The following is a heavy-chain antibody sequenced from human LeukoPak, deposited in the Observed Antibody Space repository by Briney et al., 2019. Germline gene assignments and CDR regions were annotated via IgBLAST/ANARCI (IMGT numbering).Heavy chain of an antibody. V-gene: IGHV1-3*01. J-gene: IGHJ6*02. CDR3: ARGTYSDPWYYGMDV. D-gene: IGHD4-17*01. CDR2: INAGNGNT. CDR1: GYTFTSYA. Sequence: GASVKVSCKASGYTFTSYAMHWVRQAPGQRLEWMGWINAGNGNTKYSQKFQGRVTITRDTSASTAYMELSSLRSEDTAVYYCARGTYSDPWYYGMDVWGQGTTVTVSS.